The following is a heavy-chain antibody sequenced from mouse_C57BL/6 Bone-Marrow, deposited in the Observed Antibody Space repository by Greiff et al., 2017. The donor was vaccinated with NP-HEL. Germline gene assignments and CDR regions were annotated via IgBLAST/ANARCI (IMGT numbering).Heavy chain of an antibody. Sequence: EVKVIESGGDLVKPGGSLKLSCAASGFTFSSYGMSWVRQTPDKGLEWVATISSGGSYTYYPDSVKGRFTISRDNAKNTLYLQMSSLKSEDTAMYYCARHAAPYYFDYWGQGTTLTVSS. CDR2: ISSGGSYT. CDR3: ARHAAPYYFDY. J-gene: IGHJ2*01. CDR1: GFTFSSYG. V-gene: IGHV5-6*01.